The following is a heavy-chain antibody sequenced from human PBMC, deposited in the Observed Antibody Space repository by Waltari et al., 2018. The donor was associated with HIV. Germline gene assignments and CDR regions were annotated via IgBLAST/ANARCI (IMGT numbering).Heavy chain of an antibody. V-gene: IGHV3-30*18. CDR2: ISNYGDKK. CDR3: AKGASGWYPGY. J-gene: IGHJ4*02. CDR1: GFTFSSYA. D-gene: IGHD6-19*01. Sequence: QVQLVESGGGVVQPGRSLRLSCAASGFTFSSYAMHWVRQAPGKGVEWVAVISNYGDKKYYADSVKGRFTISRDNSKNTLYLQMNSLRTEDTAVYYCAKGASGWYPGYWGQGTLVTVSS.